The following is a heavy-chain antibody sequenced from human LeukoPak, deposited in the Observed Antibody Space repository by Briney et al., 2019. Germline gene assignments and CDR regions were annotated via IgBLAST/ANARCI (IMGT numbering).Heavy chain of an antibody. D-gene: IGHD3-3*01. CDR3: AREPDYDFCSGYYLPYFDY. J-gene: IGHJ4*02. CDR1: GFTFSSYW. CDR2: IKQDGSEK. V-gene: IGHV3-7*01. Sequence: PGRSLRLSCAASGFTFSSYWMGWVRQAPGKGLEWVANIKQDGSEKYYVDSVKGRFTISRDNAKNSLYLQMNSLRAEDTAVYYCAREPDYDFCSGYYLPYFDYWGQGTLVTVSS.